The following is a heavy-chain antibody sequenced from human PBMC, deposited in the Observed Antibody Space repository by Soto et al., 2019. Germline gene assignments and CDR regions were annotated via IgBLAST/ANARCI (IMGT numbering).Heavy chain of an antibody. Sequence: VQVVESGGGLVQPGRFLRLSCAVSGFTVSGYPLHWVRQAPGKGLEWVSFMFSDENNKRYADSVKGRFTNSRDNSKNTLYVQMASLRSYDTAVYYCAKSSATWGQGTLVTVSS. V-gene: IGHV3-30-3*02. J-gene: IGHJ5*02. CDR2: MFSDENNK. CDR1: GFTVSGYP. CDR3: AKSSAT.